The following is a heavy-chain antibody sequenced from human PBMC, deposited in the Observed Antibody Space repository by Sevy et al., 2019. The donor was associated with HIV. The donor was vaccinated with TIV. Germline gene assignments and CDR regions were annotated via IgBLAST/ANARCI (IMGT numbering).Heavy chain of an antibody. CDR3: ANDLGITMIVVVLDY. Sequence: GGSLRLSCAASGFTFSTYGMNWVRQAPGKGLEWVAVISYDGSDKYYADSVKGRFTISRDNSKNTLYLQMNSLRAEDTAVYYCANDLGITMIVVVLDYWGQGTLVTVSS. D-gene: IGHD3-22*01. V-gene: IGHV3-30*18. CDR1: GFTFSTYG. CDR2: ISYDGSDK. J-gene: IGHJ4*02.